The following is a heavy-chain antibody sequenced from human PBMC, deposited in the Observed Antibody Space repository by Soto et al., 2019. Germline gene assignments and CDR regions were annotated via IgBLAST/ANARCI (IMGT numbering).Heavy chain of an antibody. CDR1: GDSISSYS. D-gene: IGHD4-17*01. J-gene: IGHJ3*02. CDR3: ARSYGRDPFDI. Sequence: QVQLQESGPGLVKPSETLSLTCTVSGDSISSYSWSWIRQPPGNGLEWIGYISYSGNTNYNPSLKSRVPISVDMSNNQFSLKLIPLSAAYTAVYYCARSYGRDPFDIWGQGTMFTVSS. CDR2: ISYSGNT. V-gene: IGHV4-59*01.